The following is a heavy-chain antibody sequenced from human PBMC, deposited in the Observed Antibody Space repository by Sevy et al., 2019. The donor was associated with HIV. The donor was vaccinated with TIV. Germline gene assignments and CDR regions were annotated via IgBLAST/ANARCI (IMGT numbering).Heavy chain of an antibody. D-gene: IGHD3-10*01. CDR1: GYTFTGYY. J-gene: IGHJ4*02. V-gene: IGHV1-2*02. CDR2: INPNSGGT. CDR3: ESFKITGTNFELLWFGELLPEFDY. Sequence: ASVKVSCKASGYTFTGYYMHWVRQAPGQGLEWMGWINPNSGGTNYAQKFQGRVTMTRDTSISTAYMELGRLRSDDTAVYYCESFKITGTNFELLWFGELLPEFDYWGQGTLVTVSS.